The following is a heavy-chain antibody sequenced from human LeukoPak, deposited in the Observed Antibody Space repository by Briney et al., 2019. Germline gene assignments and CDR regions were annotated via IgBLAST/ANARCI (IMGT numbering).Heavy chain of an antibody. V-gene: IGHV3-30*02. CDR2: IRYGGSNK. CDR1: GFTFSNYG. J-gene: IGHJ5*02. Sequence: PGGSLRLSCAASGFTFSNYGMHWVRQAPGKGLEWVTFIRYGGSNKYYADSVKGRFTISRDNSKSTLYLQMISLGAEDTAVYYCARDLEGPSSSYDGWFDPWGQGTLVTVSS. D-gene: IGHD6-13*01. CDR3: ARDLEGPSSSYDGWFDP.